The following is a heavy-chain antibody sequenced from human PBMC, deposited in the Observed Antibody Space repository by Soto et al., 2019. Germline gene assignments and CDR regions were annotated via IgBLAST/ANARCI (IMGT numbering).Heavy chain of an antibody. V-gene: IGHV3-73*01. Sequence: EVQLVESGGGLVQPGGSLKLSCAASGFTFSGSAMHWVRQASGKGLECVGRIRSKANSYATAYASSVKGRFTISRADSKNTAYLQMNSLKTEDTAVYYWTIDYELTIFECYMDVWGKGTTVTVSS. CDR3: TIDYELTIFECYMDV. D-gene: IGHD3-9*01. J-gene: IGHJ6*03. CDR1: GFTFSGSA. CDR2: IRSKANSYAT.